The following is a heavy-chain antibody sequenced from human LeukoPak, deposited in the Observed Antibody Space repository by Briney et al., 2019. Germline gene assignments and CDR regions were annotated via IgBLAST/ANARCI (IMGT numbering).Heavy chain of an antibody. CDR1: GYMVSDYY. V-gene: IGHV1-2*02. J-gene: IGHJ4*02. CDR2: IRGDTGDT. Sequence: ASVTVSCKTSGYMVSDYYMHWVRQAPGQGLEWMGWIRGDTGDTDSPQKFQGRVTMTRDTSTNTAYMELRRLRYDDKAIYFCARVRGNSCDYWGQGTLVTVSS. CDR3: ARVRGNSCDY. D-gene: IGHD6-13*01.